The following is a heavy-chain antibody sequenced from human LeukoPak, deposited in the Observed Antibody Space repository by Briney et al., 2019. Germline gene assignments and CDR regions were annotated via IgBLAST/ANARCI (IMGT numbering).Heavy chain of an antibody. CDR2: IYYSGST. Sequence: SETLSLTCTVSGGPISTYYWNWIRQPPGKGLEWIGYIYYSGSTNYNPSLKSRVTISVDTSKNQFSLKLSSVTAADTAVYYCARVRSGLGDYFDYWGQGTLVTVSS. CDR1: GGPISTYY. V-gene: IGHV4-59*01. D-gene: IGHD3-16*01. J-gene: IGHJ4*02. CDR3: ARVRSGLGDYFDY.